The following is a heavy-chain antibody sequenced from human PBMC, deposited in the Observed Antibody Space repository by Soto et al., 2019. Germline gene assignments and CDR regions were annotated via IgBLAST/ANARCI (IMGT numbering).Heavy chain of an antibody. CDR3: ARRQRFDFWSSYSYSNHGLDV. CDR1: GGSVSSDNS. V-gene: IGHV4-4*02. Sequence: VQLQESGPGLVKPSGTLSLTCAVSGGSVSSDNSWTWVRQPPGKSLEWSGEVFHSGNSNSNPSLKSRVTMSVDKSKNQFSLRLNSVTAADTAVYYCARRQRFDFWSSYSYSNHGLDVWGQGTKVAVSS. CDR2: VFHSGNS. D-gene: IGHD3-3*01. J-gene: IGHJ6*02.